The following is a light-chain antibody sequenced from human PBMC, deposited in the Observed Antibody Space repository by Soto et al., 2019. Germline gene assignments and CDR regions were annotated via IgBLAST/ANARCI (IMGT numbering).Light chain of an antibody. CDR3: QKYNSAPLT. V-gene: IGKV1-27*01. Sequence: DVQMTQSPSSLSACVGDRVTITCRASQGIAPYLAWFQQKPEKVPKLLIYAASTLQSGVPSRFSGSGSGTDFTLTISSLQPEDVGTYYCQKYNSAPLTFGGGTKVEIK. CDR1: QGIAPY. J-gene: IGKJ4*01. CDR2: AAS.